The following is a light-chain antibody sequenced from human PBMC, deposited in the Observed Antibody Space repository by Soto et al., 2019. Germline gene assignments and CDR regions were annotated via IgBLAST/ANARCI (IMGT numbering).Light chain of an antibody. CDR3: QQYGSSPPWT. J-gene: IGKJ1*01. Sequence: DIVLTQSPGTLSLSPGERATLSCRASQSVSSSYLAWYHQKPGQAPRLLIYGASSRATGIPDRFSGRGSGTDFPLTISRLEPEDFAGYYCQQYGSSPPWTFGQGTKVEIK. CDR1: QSVSSSY. CDR2: GAS. V-gene: IGKV3-20*01.